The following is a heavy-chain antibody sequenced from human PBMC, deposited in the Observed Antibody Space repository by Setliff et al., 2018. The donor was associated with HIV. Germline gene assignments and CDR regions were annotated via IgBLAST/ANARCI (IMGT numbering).Heavy chain of an antibody. V-gene: IGHV1-2*02. J-gene: IGHJ4*02. CDR2: ISTSDGSG. Sequence: ASVMVSCKTSGYGFTVHWLHWVRKLPGQGFEYMGWISTSDGSGKYEEKFQGRVIMPRDTSISTAYTELTGLPSDDTAIYYCAXXEXSKNSWGQGTPVTVSS. CDR1: GYGFTVHW. CDR3: AXXEXSKNS.